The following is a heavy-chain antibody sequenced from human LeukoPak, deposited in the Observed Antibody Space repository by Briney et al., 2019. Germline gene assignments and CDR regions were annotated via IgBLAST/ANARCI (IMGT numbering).Heavy chain of an antibody. J-gene: IGHJ4*02. CDR1: GFDFSDYT. CDR2: ISSNGRYI. CDR3: ARFARRDGYNSNYFDY. V-gene: IGHV3-21*01. D-gene: IGHD5-24*01. Sequence: GGSLRLSCAASGFDFSDYTINWVRQAPGKGLEWVSSISSNGRYIYYADSVKGRLTISRDDAKNSVYLQMNSLRAEDTAVYYCARFARRDGYNSNYFDYWGQGTLVTVSS.